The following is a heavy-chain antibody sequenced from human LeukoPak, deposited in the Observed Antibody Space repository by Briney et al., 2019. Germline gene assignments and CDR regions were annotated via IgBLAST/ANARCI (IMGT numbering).Heavy chain of an antibody. V-gene: IGHV3-30*18. CDR3: GKGRGRCEVE. CDR2: ISNDGSNK. J-gene: IGHJ4*02. CDR1: GFTFSSYG. D-gene: IGHD2-15*01. Sequence: GGSLRLSCAASGFTFSSYGMHWVRQAPGKGLEWVADISNDGSNKYYADSVKGRFTISRDNSKNTLYLQMNSLRAEDTAVYYCGKGRGRCEVEWGQGTLVTVSS.